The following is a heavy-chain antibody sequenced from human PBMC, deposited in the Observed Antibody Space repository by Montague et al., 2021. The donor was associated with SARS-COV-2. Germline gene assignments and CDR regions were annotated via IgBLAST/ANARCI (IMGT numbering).Heavy chain of an antibody. V-gene: IGHV4-4*07. CDR1: GGSISSYY. CDR3: ARDPGSYGLPFDY. CDR2: IYTSGST. D-gene: IGHD5-18*01. J-gene: IGHJ4*02. Sequence: SETLSLTCTVSGGSISSYYWSWIRQPAGKGLEWIGRIYTSGSTSYNPSXRSRVTMTMDTSKNQFSLKLSSVTAADTAVYYCARDPGSYGLPFDYWGQGTLVTVSS.